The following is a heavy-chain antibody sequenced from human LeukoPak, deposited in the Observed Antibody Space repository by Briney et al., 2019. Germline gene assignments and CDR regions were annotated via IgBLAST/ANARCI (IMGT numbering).Heavy chain of an antibody. V-gene: IGHV3-48*04. D-gene: IGHD5-24*01. Sequence: PGGSLRLSCAASGFTFSSYSMNWVRQAPGKGLEWVSYISSSGSTIYYADSVKGRFTISRDNAKNSLYLQMNSLRAEDTAVYYCAANDGYLFDYWGQGTLVTVSS. CDR1: GFTFSSYS. CDR2: ISSSGSTI. J-gene: IGHJ4*02. CDR3: AANDGYLFDY.